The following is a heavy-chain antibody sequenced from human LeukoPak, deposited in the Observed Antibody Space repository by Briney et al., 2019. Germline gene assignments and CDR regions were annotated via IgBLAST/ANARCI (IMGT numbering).Heavy chain of an antibody. D-gene: IGHD1-26*01. V-gene: IGHV1-46*01. CDR2: INPSGGST. J-gene: IGHJ4*02. Sequence: ASVKVFCKASGYTFTSYYMHWVRQAPGQGLEWMGIINPSGGSTSYAQKFQGRVTMTRDTSTSTVYMELSSLRSEDTAVYYCATDRSGSYTFDYWGQGTLVTVSS. CDR1: GYTFTSYY. CDR3: ATDRSGSYTFDY.